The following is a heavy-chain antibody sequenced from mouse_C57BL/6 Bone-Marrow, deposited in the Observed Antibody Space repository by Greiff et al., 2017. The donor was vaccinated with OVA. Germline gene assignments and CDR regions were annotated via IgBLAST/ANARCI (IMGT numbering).Heavy chain of an antibody. CDR2: INYDGSST. CDR3: ARVYGYDGPFAY. D-gene: IGHD2-2*01. J-gene: IGHJ3*01. CDR1: GFTFSDYY. Sequence: EVKVVESEGGLVQPGSSMKLSCTASGFTFSDYYMAWVRQVPEKGLEWVANINYDGSSTYYLDSLKSRFIISRDNAKNILYLQMSSLKSEDTATYYCARVYGYDGPFAYWGQGTLVTVSA. V-gene: IGHV5-16*01.